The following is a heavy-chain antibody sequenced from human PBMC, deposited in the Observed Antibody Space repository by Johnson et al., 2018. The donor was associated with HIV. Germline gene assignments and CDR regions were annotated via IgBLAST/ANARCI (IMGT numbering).Heavy chain of an antibody. Sequence: QVQLVESGGGVVQPGRSLRLSCAASGFTFSNYPMHWVRQAPGKGLEWVSIIYSDGSTYFADSVKGRFTISRDNAKNSLYLQMNSLRAEDTAVYYCAREPGRQWLVPGTFDIWGQGTVVTVSS. J-gene: IGHJ3*02. D-gene: IGHD6-19*01. CDR1: GFTFSNYP. CDR2: IYSDGST. CDR3: AREPGRQWLVPGTFDI. V-gene: IGHV3-NL1*01.